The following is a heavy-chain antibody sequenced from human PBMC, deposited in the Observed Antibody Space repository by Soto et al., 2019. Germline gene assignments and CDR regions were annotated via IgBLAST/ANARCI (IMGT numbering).Heavy chain of an antibody. Sequence: QVQLVESGGGLVKPGGSLRLSCAASGFTFSDYYMSWIRQAPGKGLEWVSYISSSGSTIYYADSVKGRFTISRDNAKNXXYLQMNSLRAEDTAVYYCARDEIGVAAASHYGMDVWGQGTTVTVSS. CDR2: ISSSGSTI. CDR3: ARDEIGVAAASHYGMDV. V-gene: IGHV3-11*01. J-gene: IGHJ6*02. D-gene: IGHD6-13*01. CDR1: GFTFSDYY.